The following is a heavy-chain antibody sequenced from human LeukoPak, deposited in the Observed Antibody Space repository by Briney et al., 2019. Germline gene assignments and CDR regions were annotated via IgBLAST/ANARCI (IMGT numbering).Heavy chain of an antibody. Sequence: SETLSLTCTVSGGSISSHYWSWIRQPPGKGLEWIGYIYYSGITNYNPSLKSRVTISVDTSKNQFSLELSSVTAADTAVYYCARAIAWNYAYYFDYWGQGTLVTVSS. CDR3: ARAIAWNYAYYFDY. CDR2: IYYSGIT. CDR1: GGSISSHY. J-gene: IGHJ4*02. D-gene: IGHD1-7*01. V-gene: IGHV4-59*11.